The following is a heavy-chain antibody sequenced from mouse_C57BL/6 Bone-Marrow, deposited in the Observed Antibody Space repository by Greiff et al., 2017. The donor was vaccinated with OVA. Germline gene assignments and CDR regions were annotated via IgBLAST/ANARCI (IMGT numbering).Heavy chain of an antibody. CDR2: FHPYNDDT. D-gene: IGHD1-1*01. CDR1: GYTFTTYP. Sequence: QVQLQQSGAELVKPGASVKMSCKASGYTFTTYPIEWMKQNPGKSLEWIGNFHPYNDDTKYNEKFKGKATLTVEKSSSTVYVELSRLTSDDSAVYVCARRCYGKGCLDYWGQGTTLTVSS. V-gene: IGHV1-47*01. J-gene: IGHJ2*01. CDR3: ARRCYGKGCLDY.